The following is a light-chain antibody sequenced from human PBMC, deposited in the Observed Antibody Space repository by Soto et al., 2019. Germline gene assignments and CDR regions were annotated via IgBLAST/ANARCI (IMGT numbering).Light chain of an antibody. J-gene: IGKJ4*01. CDR1: QGISSW. Sequence: DIQMPQSPSSVSASVGDRVTITCRASQGISSWLAWYQQKPGKAPKLLIYTVSSLQSGVPSRFSRTGSGKNFTLTDKSLHPENFATYYCQQANRFPLTFGGGTKVEIK. CDR2: TVS. CDR3: QQANRFPLT. V-gene: IGKV1-12*01.